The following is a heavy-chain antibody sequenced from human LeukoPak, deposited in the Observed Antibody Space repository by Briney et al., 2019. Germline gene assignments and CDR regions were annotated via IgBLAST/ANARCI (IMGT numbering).Heavy chain of an antibody. CDR1: KFTFSSYG. D-gene: IGHD2-21*01. J-gene: IGHJ4*02. CDR2: IRYDGSNK. V-gene: IGHV3-30*02. Sequence: SGGSLRLSCVASKFTFSSYGMHWVRQAPGKGLEWVAFIRYDGSNKYYADSVKGRFTISRDNSKDMLYLQMNSLRAEDTAIYYCAKGWEAYCGGDCYSAFDQWGQGTLVTVSS. CDR3: AKGWEAYCGGDCYSAFDQ.